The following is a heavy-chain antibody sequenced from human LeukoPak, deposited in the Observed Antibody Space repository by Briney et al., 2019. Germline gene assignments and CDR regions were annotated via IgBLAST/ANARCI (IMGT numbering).Heavy chain of an antibody. V-gene: IGHV4-39*01. J-gene: IGHJ4*02. Sequence: SETLSLTCTVSGGSISSSSYYWGWIRQPPGKGLEWIGSIYYSGSTYYNPSLKSRVTISVDTSKNQFSLKLSPVTAADTAVYYCARHIRYPQYSSGWVFDYWGQGTLVTVSS. CDR1: GGSISSSSYY. CDR3: ARHIRYPQYSSGWVFDY. D-gene: IGHD6-19*01. CDR2: IYYSGST.